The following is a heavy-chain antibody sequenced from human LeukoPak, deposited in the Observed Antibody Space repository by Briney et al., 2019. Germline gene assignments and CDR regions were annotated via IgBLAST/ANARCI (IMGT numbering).Heavy chain of an antibody. CDR2: ISAYNGNT. J-gene: IGHJ4*02. CDR1: GGTFSSYA. Sequence: ASVKVSCKASGGTFSSYAISWVRQAPGQGLEWMGRISAYNGNTNFAQKLQGRVTMTTDTSTSTAYMELRSLRSDDTAVYYCARSSYYYGSGSYPLDYWGQGTLVTVSS. V-gene: IGHV1-18*01. D-gene: IGHD3-10*01. CDR3: ARSSYYYGSGSYPLDY.